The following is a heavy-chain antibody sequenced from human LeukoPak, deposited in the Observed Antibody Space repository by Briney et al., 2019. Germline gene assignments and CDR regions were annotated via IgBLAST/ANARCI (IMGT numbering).Heavy chain of an antibody. CDR2: IYYSGST. CDR1: GGSISSYY. V-gene: IGHV4-59*01. Sequence: SVTLSLTCTVSGGSISSYYWSWIRQPPGKGLEWIGYIYYSGSTNYNPSLKSRVTISVDTSKNQFSLKLSSVTAADTAVYYCARGSRGYGDYVYWFDPWGQGTLVTVSS. J-gene: IGHJ5*02. CDR3: ARGSRGYGDYVYWFDP. D-gene: IGHD4-17*01.